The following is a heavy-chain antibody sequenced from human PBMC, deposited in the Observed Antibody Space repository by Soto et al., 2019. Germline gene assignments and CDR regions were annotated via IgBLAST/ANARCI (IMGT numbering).Heavy chain of an antibody. Sequence: PLYLTCTVSGDSMTTVGYYWTWIRQHPGQGLEWIGFISYSGSTYYSSSLKGRVAISADTSKNQFSLKLNSVTAADTAVYYCTRGDYWGQGTLVTVSS. V-gene: IGHV4-31*03. CDR3: TRGDY. J-gene: IGHJ4*02. CDR1: GDSMTTVGYY. CDR2: ISYSGST.